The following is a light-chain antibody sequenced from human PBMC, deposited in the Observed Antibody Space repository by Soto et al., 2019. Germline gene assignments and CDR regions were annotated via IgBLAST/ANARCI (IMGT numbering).Light chain of an antibody. CDR3: QQYNSYRA. J-gene: IGKJ1*01. Sequence: EIVLTQSPETLSLSPGSGATLSCRASQTISNHLAWYQQKPGQAHRLLISDASKRATGIPARFSGSGSETYFTLTISSLEPEDFVTYFCQQYNSYRAFGQGTKLEIK. CDR2: DAS. V-gene: IGKV3-11*01. CDR1: QTISNH.